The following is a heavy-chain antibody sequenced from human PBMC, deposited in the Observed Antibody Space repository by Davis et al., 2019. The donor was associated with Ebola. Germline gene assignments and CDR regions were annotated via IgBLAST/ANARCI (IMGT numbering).Heavy chain of an antibody. D-gene: IGHD3-10*01. J-gene: IGHJ4*02. V-gene: IGHV3-23*01. Sequence: GESLKISCAASGFTFSSYAMSWVRQAPGKGLEWVSAISGSGGSTYYADSVKGRFTISRDNSKNTLYLQMNSLRAEDTAVYYCASERPYYYGSGSYPDYWGQGTLVTVSS. CDR1: GFTFSSYA. CDR3: ASERPYYYGSGSYPDY. CDR2: ISGSGGST.